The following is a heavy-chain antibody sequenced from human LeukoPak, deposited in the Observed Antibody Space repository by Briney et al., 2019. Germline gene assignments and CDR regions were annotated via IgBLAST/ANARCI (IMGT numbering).Heavy chain of an antibody. D-gene: IGHD3-22*01. CDR1: GGTFSSYA. J-gene: IGHJ4*02. CDR3: AREAHTVRNYYDSSGYYPLRY. V-gene: IGHV1-69*05. Sequence: SVKVSCKASGGTFSSYAISWVRQAPGQGLEWMGGIIPIFGTANYAQKFQGRVTITTDESTSTAYMELSSLRSEDTAVYYCAREAHTVRNYYDSSGYYPLRYWGQGILVTVSS. CDR2: IIPIFGTA.